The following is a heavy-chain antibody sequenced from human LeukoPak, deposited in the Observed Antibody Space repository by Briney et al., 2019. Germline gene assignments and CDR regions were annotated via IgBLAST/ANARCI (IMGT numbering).Heavy chain of an antibody. V-gene: IGHV6-1*01. CDR1: GDSVSSNSAA. Sequence: SQTLSLTCAISGDSVSSNSAAWNWIRQSPSRGLEWLGRTYYRSKWYNDYAVSVKSRITINPDTSKNQFSLQLNPVTPEDTAVYYCARDRSSSSWYNYDYYYYMDVWGKGTTVTVSS. CDR3: ARDRSSSSWYNYDYYYYMDV. D-gene: IGHD6-13*01. J-gene: IGHJ6*03. CDR2: TYYRSKWYN.